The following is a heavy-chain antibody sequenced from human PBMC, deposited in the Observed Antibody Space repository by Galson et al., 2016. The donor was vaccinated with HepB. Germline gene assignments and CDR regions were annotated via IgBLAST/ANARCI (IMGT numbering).Heavy chain of an antibody. Sequence: SLRLSCAASGFMFSNYGTHWVRQAPGKGLEWVAVIWYDGSHKYYADSVEGRFTISRDNSKDTLYLQMNSLRAEDTAVYYCARGRVVLAAPFDFWGQGILVTVSS. V-gene: IGHV3-33*01. D-gene: IGHD2-15*01. J-gene: IGHJ4*02. CDR1: GFMFSNYG. CDR2: IWYDGSHK. CDR3: ARGRVVLAAPFDF.